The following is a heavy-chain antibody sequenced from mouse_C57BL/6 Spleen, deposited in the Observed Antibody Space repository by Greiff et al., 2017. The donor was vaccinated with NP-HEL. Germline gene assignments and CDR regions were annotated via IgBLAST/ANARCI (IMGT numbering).Heavy chain of an antibody. CDR2: IYPGDGDT. Sequence: VQLKQSGAELVKPGASVKISCKASGYAFSSYWMNWVKQRPGKGLEWIGQIYPGDGDTNYNGKFKGKATLTADKSSSTAYMQLSSLTSEDSAVYFCARCYGNYGWYFDVWGTGTTVTVSS. D-gene: IGHD2-1*01. CDR3: ARCYGNYGWYFDV. V-gene: IGHV1-80*01. CDR1: GYAFSSYW. J-gene: IGHJ1*03.